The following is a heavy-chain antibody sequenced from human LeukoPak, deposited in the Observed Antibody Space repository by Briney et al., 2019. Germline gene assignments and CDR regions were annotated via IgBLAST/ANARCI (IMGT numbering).Heavy chain of an antibody. Sequence: GESLKISCKGSGYSFTSYWIGWVRQMPGKGLEWMGIIYPGDSDTRYSPSFQGQVTISADKSISTAYLQWSSLKASDTAMYYCARLSYYGSWSYIGMDVWGQGTTVTVSS. CDR2: IYPGDSDT. J-gene: IGHJ6*02. V-gene: IGHV5-51*01. CDR1: GYSFTSYW. CDR3: ARLSYYGSWSYIGMDV. D-gene: IGHD3-10*01.